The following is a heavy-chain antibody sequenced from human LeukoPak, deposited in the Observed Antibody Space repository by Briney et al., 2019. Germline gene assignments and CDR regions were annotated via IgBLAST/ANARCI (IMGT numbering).Heavy chain of an antibody. D-gene: IGHD3-22*01. CDR2: IIPIFGTA. V-gene: IGHV1-69*13. CDR1: GGTFGTYD. CDR3: ARAHKYYYDSSGYSKSPGGDAFDI. J-gene: IGHJ3*02. Sequence: ASVKVSCKASGGTFGTYDISWVRQAPGQGLEWMGGIIPIFGTANYAQKFQGRVTITADESTSTAYMELSSLTSEDTAVYYCARAHKYYYDSSGYSKSPGGDAFDIWGQGTMVTVSS.